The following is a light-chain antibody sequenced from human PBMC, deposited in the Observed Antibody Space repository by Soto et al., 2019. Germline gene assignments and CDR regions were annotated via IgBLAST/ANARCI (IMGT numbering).Light chain of an antibody. Sequence: EIVLTQSPGTLSLSPGERATLSCRASQSVSSSYLAWYQQKPGQPPRLLIYAASSRATGIPDRFSGSGSGPDFTLTISRLEPEDFAVYYCQQYDNSLYTFGQGTKLEIK. J-gene: IGKJ2*01. CDR3: QQYDNSLYT. V-gene: IGKV3-20*01. CDR1: QSVSSSY. CDR2: AAS.